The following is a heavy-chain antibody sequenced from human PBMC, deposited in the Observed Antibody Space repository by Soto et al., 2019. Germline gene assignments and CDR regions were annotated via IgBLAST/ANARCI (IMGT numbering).Heavy chain of an antibody. V-gene: IGHV1-69*01. J-gene: IGHJ3*01. CDR1: GGAFTTSE. Sequence: QVQLVQSGAEVRKPGSSIRVSCEASGGAFTTSEIGWVRQAPGQGLEYMGGIIPIFGAPNYAQKFHQRVTISADESSRTAFLELSSLIPDDTATYYCARDPRSNWAHDALDVWGPGTTIIVSS. D-gene: IGHD3-10*01. CDR3: ARDPRSNWAHDALDV. CDR2: IIPIFGAP.